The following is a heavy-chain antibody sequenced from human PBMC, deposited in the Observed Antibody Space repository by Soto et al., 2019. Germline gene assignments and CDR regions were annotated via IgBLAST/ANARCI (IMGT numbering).Heavy chain of an antibody. Sequence: EVQLLQSGGGLVQPGGSLGLSCAASGFTFRNYAMSWVRQAPGKGLEWVATFSGSGSSTNYADSVRGRFTISRDNSKNTLYLQMNSLRAEDTAVYYCAKATVGATTSTYWYFDLWGRGTLVTVSS. CDR2: FSGSGSST. CDR3: AKATVGATTSTYWYFDL. V-gene: IGHV3-23*01. CDR1: GFTFRNYA. J-gene: IGHJ2*01. D-gene: IGHD1-26*01.